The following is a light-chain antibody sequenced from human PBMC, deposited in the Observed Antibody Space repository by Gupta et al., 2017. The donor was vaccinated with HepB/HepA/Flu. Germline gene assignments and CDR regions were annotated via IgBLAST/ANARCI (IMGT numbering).Light chain of an antibody. CDR3: QQYNDCSPLS. J-gene: IGKJ4*01. Sequence: EIEMTQSPATLSVSPGERVTLSCRTSQSVSTNLGWYQQIPGQPPRLLIYAASTTASGIPARISGSGCWTEFTPTISSLQSEDFAVYYCQQYNDCSPLSFGGGTKVEIK. CDR2: AAS. CDR1: QSVSTN. V-gene: IGKV3-15*01.